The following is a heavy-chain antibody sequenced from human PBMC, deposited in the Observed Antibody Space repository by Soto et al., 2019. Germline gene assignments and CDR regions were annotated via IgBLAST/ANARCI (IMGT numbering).Heavy chain of an antibody. CDR1: GGSFGGYF. D-gene: IGHD2-21*02. CDR2: LNHGGNT. Sequence: QVQLQQWGAGLLKPSETLSLTCDVYGGSFGGYFWSWIRQPPGKGLEWIGELNHGGNTNYNPSLKSRITISVDTSKNQFSLKLSSVTAADAAVYYCARQGAVTVMFYYHGMDVWGQGTSVTVSS. CDR3: ARQGAVTVMFYYHGMDV. J-gene: IGHJ6*02. V-gene: IGHV4-34*02.